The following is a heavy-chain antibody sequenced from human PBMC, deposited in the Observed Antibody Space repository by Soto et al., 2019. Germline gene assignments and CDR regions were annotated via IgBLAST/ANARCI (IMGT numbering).Heavy chain of an antibody. V-gene: IGHV3-33*01. J-gene: IGHJ4*02. D-gene: IGHD3-16*01. CDR3: ARDHVGLFDY. CDR2: IWYDGSNK. CDR1: GLTFSSYG. Sequence: QVQLVESGGGVVQPGRSLRLSCAASGLTFSSYGMHWVRQAPGKGLEWVAVIWYDGSNKYYADSVKGRFTISRDNSKNTLYLQMNSLRAEDTAVYYCARDHVGLFDYWGQGTLVTVSS.